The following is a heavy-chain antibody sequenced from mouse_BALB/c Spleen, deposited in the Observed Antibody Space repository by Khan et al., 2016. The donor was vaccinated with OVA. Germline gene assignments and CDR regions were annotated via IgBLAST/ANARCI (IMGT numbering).Heavy chain of an antibody. J-gene: IGHJ3*01. CDR2: INPSNGGA. CDR3: ARSEYGNPFAY. CDR1: GYTFTSYY. V-gene: IGHV1S81*02. D-gene: IGHD2-1*01. Sequence: QVRLQQSGAELVKPGASVKISCKASGYTFTSYYMYWVKQRPGQGLEWIWGINPSNGGAHFNEQFKNKATLTVDKSSSTAYMQLSSLTYEDSAVYDCARSEYGNPFAYWGQGTLVTVSA.